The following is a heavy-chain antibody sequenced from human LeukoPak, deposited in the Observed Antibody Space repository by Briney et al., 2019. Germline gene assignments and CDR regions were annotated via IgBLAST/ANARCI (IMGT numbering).Heavy chain of an antibody. V-gene: IGHV3-48*04. CDR3: ARLYLPATRFDY. D-gene: IGHD5-24*01. CDR1: GFSFSTYW. J-gene: IGHJ4*02. CDR2: ISSSGSTI. Sequence: GGSLRLSCAASGFSFSTYWMSWARQAPGKGLEWVSHISSSGSTIYYADSAKGRFTISRDNAKNSLYLQMNSLRAEDTAVYYCARLYLPATRFDYWGQGTLVTVSS.